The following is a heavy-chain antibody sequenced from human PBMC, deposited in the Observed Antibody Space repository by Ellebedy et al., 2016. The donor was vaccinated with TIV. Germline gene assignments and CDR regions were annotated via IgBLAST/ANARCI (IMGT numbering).Heavy chain of an antibody. CDR3: ARKYDPPLRFLEPQTDQYYGMDV. Sequence: GESLKISCAGSGFTFSSYIMNWVRQAPGKGLEWISSISTRTTFTCFADSVKGRFTISRDNAKNSLYLQMNSLRVEDTAIYYCARKYDPPLRFLEPQTDQYYGMDVWGHGTTVTVSS. CDR1: GFTFSSYI. V-gene: IGHV3-21*01. CDR2: ISTRTTFT. D-gene: IGHD3-3*01. J-gene: IGHJ6*02.